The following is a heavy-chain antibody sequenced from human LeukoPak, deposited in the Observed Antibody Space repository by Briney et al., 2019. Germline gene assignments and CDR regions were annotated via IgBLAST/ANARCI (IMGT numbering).Heavy chain of an antibody. CDR3: AGRGIGAADVLGGDYYYYYMDV. CDR2: MNSISGNT. D-gene: IGHD6-13*01. Sequence: ASVKVSCKASGYTFTTYDINWVRQAPGQGLEWMGWMNSISGNTGYAQKFQGRVTMTRDMSTSTVYMELSSLRSEDTAVYYCAGRGIGAADVLGGDYYYYYMDVWGKGTTVTVSS. CDR1: GYTFTTYD. J-gene: IGHJ6*03. V-gene: IGHV1-8*01.